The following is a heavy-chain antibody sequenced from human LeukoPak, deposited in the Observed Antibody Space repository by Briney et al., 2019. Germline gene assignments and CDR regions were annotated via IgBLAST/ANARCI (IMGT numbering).Heavy chain of an antibody. V-gene: IGHV4-61*02. J-gene: IGHJ4*02. CDR2: IYTSGST. Sequence: PSETLSLTCTVSGGSISSSSYYWGWIRQPAGKGLEWIGRIYTSGSTNYNPSLKSRVTISVDTSKNQFSLKLSSVTAADTAVYYCARSPLEYDFWSGRHYYFDYWGQGTLVTVSS. CDR3: ARSPLEYDFWSGRHYYFDY. CDR1: GGSISSSSYY. D-gene: IGHD3-3*01.